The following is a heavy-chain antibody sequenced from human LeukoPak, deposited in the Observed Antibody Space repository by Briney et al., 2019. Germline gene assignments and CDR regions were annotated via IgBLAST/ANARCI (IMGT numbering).Heavy chain of an antibody. V-gene: IGHV3-7*01. CDR2: IKQDGSEK. CDR3: ARWVDYDILTGYYLVLNAFDI. D-gene: IGHD3-9*01. CDR1: GFTFSSYW. J-gene: IGHJ3*02. Sequence: GGSLRLSCAASGFTFSSYWMSWVRQAPGKGLEWVANIKQDGSEKYYVDSVKGRFTISRDNAKNSLYLQMNSLRAEDTAVYYCARWVDYDILTGYYLVLNAFDIWGQGTMVTVSS.